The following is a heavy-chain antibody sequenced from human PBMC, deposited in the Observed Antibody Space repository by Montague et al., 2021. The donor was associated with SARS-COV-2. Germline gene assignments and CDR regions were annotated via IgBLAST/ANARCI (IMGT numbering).Heavy chain of an antibody. Sequence: SETLSLTCTVSGGSTNNFYWSWIRQPPGKGQELIGYIYYSGGTDYNPSLKRRVTISIDTSTNQFSLNLTSVTAADTGVSFFARTSLASASCRFDPWGQGTLVTVSS. J-gene: IGHJ5*02. V-gene: IGHV4-59*01. CDR1: GGSTNNFY. CDR2: IYYSGGT. CDR3: ARTSLASASCRFDP. D-gene: IGHD3-16*02.